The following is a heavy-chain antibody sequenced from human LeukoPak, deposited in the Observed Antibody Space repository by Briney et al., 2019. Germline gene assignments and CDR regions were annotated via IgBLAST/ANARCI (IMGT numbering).Heavy chain of an antibody. J-gene: IGHJ4*02. CDR1: GFTFSSYA. CDR2: ISGSGGST. Sequence: GGSLRLSCAASGFTFSSYAMSWVRQAPEKGLEWVSAISGSGGSTYYADSVKGRFTISRDNSKNTLYLQMNSLRAEDTAVYYCARGRGVVVISYFDYWGQGTLVTVSS. CDR3: ARGRGVVVISYFDY. V-gene: IGHV3-23*01. D-gene: IGHD3-22*01.